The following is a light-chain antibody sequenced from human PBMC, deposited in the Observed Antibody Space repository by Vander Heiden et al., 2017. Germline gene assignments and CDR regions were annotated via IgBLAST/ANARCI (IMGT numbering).Light chain of an antibody. V-gene: IGLV3-19*01. CDR2: GKN. CDR3: NSRDSSGNRAV. J-gene: IGLJ7*01. Sequence: SSELTQDPAVSVALGQTVRITCQGDSLRSYYASWYQQKPGQAPVLVIYGKNNRPSGIPDRFSGSSSGNTAPLTITGAQAEDEADYYCNSRDSSGNRAVFGGGTQLTVL. CDR1: SLRSYY.